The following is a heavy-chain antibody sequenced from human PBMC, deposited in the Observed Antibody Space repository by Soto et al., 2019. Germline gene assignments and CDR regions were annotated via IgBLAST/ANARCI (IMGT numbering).Heavy chain of an antibody. V-gene: IGHV2-5*02. CDR3: AHSRCCGDCLRSYSSHYYYGMDV. CDR2: IYWDDDK. J-gene: IGHJ6*02. D-gene: IGHD2-21*02. Sequence: QITLKESGPTLVKPTQTLTLTCTFSGFSLSTGGVGVGWIRQPPGKALEWLALIYWDDDKRYSPSLKSRLTVTKDTSKNQLVLTMTNMDPVDTATYYCAHSRCCGDCLRSYSSHYYYGMDVWGQGTTVTVSS. CDR1: GFSLSTGGVG.